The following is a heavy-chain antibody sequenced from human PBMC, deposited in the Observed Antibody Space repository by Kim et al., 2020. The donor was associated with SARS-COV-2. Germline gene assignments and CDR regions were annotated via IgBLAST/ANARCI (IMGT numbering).Heavy chain of an antibody. Sequence: YNPSLKSRVTISVDTSKNQFSLKLSSVTAADTAVYYCARGLGSGWSRFDYWGQGTLVTVSS. J-gene: IGHJ4*02. D-gene: IGHD6-19*01. CDR3: ARGLGSGWSRFDY. V-gene: IGHV4-59*09.